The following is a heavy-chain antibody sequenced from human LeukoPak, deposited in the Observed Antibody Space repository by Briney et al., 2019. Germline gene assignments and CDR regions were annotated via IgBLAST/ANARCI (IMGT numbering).Heavy chain of an antibody. CDR3: ARVVTPRYCSSPSCYWKGWFDP. J-gene: IGHJ5*02. CDR2: INPNSGGT. V-gene: IGHV1-2*02. D-gene: IGHD2-2*01. CDR1: GYTFTGYY. Sequence: ASVKVSCKASGYTFTGYYIHWVRQAPGQGLEWMGWINPNSGGTNYAQKFQGRVTMTRDTSISTAYMELSRLRSDDTAVYNCARVVTPRYCSSPSCYWKGWFDPWGQGTLVTVSS.